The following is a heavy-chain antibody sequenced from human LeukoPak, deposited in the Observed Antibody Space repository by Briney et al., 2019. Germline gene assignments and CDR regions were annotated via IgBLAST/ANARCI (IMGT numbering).Heavy chain of an antibody. V-gene: IGHV3-7*01. CDR3: ASELYDSSGPHAFDI. CDR1: GFTFSSYW. D-gene: IGHD3-22*01. CDR2: IKQDGSEK. J-gene: IGHJ4*02. Sequence: PGGSLRLSCAASGFTFSSYWMSWVRQAPGKGLEWVANIKQDGSEKYYVDSVKGRFTISRDNAKNSLYLQMNSLRAEDTAVYYCASELYDSSGPHAFDIWGQGTLVSVSS.